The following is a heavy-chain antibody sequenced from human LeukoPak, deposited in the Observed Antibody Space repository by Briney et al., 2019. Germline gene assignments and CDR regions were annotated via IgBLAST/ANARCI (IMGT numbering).Heavy chain of an antibody. CDR3: ARGRASSSSWPLFHY. V-gene: IGHV4-61*02. Sequence: PSETLSLTSTVSGGSISSGSYDWSWLRQPAGKGLEWIGRIYTSGSTNYDPSLKSRVTISVDTSKIQVSLKLSSVTAADTAVYDCARGRASSSSWPLFHYWGQGTLVTV. J-gene: IGHJ4*02. CDR1: GGSISSGSYD. D-gene: IGHD6-13*01. CDR2: IYTSGST.